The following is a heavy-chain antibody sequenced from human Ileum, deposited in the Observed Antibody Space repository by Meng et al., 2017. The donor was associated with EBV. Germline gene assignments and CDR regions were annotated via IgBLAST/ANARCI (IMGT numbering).Heavy chain of an antibody. D-gene: IGHD2-21*01. CDR3: ARDRDIYLTYYFDF. CDR1: GYNFIKHH. J-gene: IGHJ4*02. CDR2: IDPKSGSA. V-gene: IGHV1-46*01. Sequence: QVLLVQSWAEVKTHEASMKVSCKASGYNFIKHHMHWVRQAPGQGFEWLGIIDPKSGSASYAQKFQDRVTLTRDTSTSTVHMELSSLRSDDTAVYYCARDRDIYLTYYFDFWGPGTLVTVSS.